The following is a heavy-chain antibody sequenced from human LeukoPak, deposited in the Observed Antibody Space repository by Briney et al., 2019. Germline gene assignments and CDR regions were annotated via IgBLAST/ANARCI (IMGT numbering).Heavy chain of an antibody. CDR1: GFTFSSYW. CDR3: ARGPTVTTSPLGY. V-gene: IGHV3-48*01. CDR2: ISSSGSTI. J-gene: IGHJ4*02. Sequence: GGSLRLSCAASGFTFSSYWMSWIRQAPGKGLEWVSYISSSGSTIYYADSVKSRFTISRDNSKNTLYLQMNSLRAEDTAVYYCARGPTVTTSPLGYWGQGTLVTVSS. D-gene: IGHD4-17*01.